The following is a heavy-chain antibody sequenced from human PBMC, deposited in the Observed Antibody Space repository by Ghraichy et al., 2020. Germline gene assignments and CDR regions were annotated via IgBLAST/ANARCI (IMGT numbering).Heavy chain of an antibody. J-gene: IGHJ4*02. Sequence: GESLNISCKGSGYSFTSYWIGWVRQMPGKGLEWMGIIYPGDSDTRYSPSFQGQVTISADKSISTAYLQWSSLKASDTAMYYCARLGFYGRYAGKYYYGSGSGTIFDYWGQGTLVTVSS. CDR2: IYPGDSDT. CDR3: ARLGFYGRYAGKYYYGSGSGTIFDY. V-gene: IGHV5-51*01. D-gene: IGHD3-10*01. CDR1: GYSFTSYW.